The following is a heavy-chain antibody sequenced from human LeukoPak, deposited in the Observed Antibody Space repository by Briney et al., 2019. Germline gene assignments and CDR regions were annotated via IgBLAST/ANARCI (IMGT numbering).Heavy chain of an antibody. Sequence: GGSLRLSCAASGFTLKIYPMHWVRQAPGKGLEWLSVISHDGSDKNNADSVKGRFIISRDNSKNTIYLQLNSLRPEDTAMYYCAREGVQTTVDAFDVWGLGTMVIVSS. CDR2: ISHDGSDK. CDR3: AREGVQTTVDAFDV. J-gene: IGHJ3*01. CDR1: GFTLKIYP. D-gene: IGHD4-17*01. V-gene: IGHV3-30*04.